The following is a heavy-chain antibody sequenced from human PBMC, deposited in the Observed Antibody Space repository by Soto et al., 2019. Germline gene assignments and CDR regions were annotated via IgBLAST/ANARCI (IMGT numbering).Heavy chain of an antibody. CDR3: ARDSLDTAMANYYHYYGMDV. CDR2: IYYSGST. V-gene: IGHV4-61*01. Sequence: PSETLSLTCTVSGGSVGSGSYYWSWIRQPPGKGLEWIGYIYYSGSTNYNPSLKSRVTISVDTSKNQFSLKLSSVTAADTAVYYCARDSLDTAMANYYHYYGMDVWGQGTTVTVSS. D-gene: IGHD5-18*01. CDR1: GGSVGSGSYY. J-gene: IGHJ6*02.